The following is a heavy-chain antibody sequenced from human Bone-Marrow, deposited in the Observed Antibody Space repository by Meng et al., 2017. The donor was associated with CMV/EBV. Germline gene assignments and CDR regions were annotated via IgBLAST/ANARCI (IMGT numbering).Heavy chain of an antibody. CDR3: ARTWRTVRYCSSTSCLTHMNWFDP. V-gene: IGHV5-51*01. CDR1: GYSFTSYW. Sequence: GESLKISCKGSGYSFTSYWIGWVRQMPGKGLEWMGIIYPGDSDTRYSPSFQGQVTISADKSISTAYLQWSSLKASDTAMYYCARTWRTVRYCSSTSCLTHMNWFDPWGQGTLVTVS. CDR2: IYPGDSDT. J-gene: IGHJ5*02. D-gene: IGHD2-2*01.